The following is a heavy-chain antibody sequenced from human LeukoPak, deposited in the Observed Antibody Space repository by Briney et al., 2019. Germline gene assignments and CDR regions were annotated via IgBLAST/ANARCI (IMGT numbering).Heavy chain of an antibody. CDR1: GYTLTELS. D-gene: IGHD3-22*01. CDR3: AGDSSGYYPYYFDY. Sequence: ASVKVSCKVSGYTLTELSMHWVRQAPGKGLEWMGGFDPEDGETIYAQKFQGRVTMTEDTSTDTAYMELSSLRSEDTAVYYCAGDSSGYYPYYFDYWGQGTLVTVSS. CDR2: FDPEDGET. V-gene: IGHV1-24*01. J-gene: IGHJ4*02.